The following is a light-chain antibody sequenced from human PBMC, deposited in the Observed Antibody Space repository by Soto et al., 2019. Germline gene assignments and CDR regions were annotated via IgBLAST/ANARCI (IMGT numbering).Light chain of an antibody. V-gene: IGLV1-44*01. Sequence: QSVLTPPPSAPATPGQRVTISCSGRSSDVGSNTVNWYQQFPGAAHKLLIYSNDQRPSGVPDRFSASKSGTSASLAISGLQSEDEADYYCATWDDSLFGHVFGTGTKGTVL. J-gene: IGLJ1*01. CDR3: ATWDDSLFGHV. CDR2: SND. CDR1: SSDVGSNT.